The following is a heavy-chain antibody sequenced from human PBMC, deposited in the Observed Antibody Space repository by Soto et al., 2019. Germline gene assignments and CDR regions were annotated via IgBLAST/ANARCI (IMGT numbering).Heavy chain of an antibody. J-gene: IGHJ4*02. Sequence: RASVKVSCKASGYTFNFYGITWVRQAPGQGLEWMGWISGFNGNTNYAADLQGRVTMTTDTSTSTAYMELRGLRSDDTAVYYCARIGVSSGHEAPDFDSWRQRTLVTVPS. D-gene: IGHD3-16*01. V-gene: IGHV1-18*01. CDR1: GYTFNFYG. CDR3: ARIGVSSGHEAPDFDS. CDR2: ISGFNGNT.